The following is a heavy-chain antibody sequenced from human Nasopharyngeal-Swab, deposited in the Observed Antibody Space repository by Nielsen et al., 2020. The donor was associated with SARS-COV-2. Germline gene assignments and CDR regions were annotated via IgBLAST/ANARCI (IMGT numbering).Heavy chain of an antibody. D-gene: IGHD1-1*01. CDR3: ARRPTGTEKDYYYGMDV. J-gene: IGHJ6*02. Sequence: WVRQAPGQGLEWMGRINPNSGGTNYAQKFQGRVTMTRDTSISTAYMELSRLRSDHTAVYYCARRPTGTEKDYYYGMDVWGQGTTVTVSS. CDR2: INPNSGGT. V-gene: IGHV1-2*06.